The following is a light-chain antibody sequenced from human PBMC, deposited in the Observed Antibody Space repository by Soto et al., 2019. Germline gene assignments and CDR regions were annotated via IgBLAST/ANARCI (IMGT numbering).Light chain of an antibody. CDR1: QSVTNSR. CDR2: DAS. J-gene: IGKJ4*01. Sequence: EIVLPQATCTLSLSPRERATLSCRASQSVTNSRFAWFRQKPGQAPRLLIYDASNRGTGIPARFSGSGSGTDFTLSISSLEPEDFALYYCQQRSGCSLTFGGGTKVDIK. CDR3: QQRSGCSLT. V-gene: IGKV3-11*01.